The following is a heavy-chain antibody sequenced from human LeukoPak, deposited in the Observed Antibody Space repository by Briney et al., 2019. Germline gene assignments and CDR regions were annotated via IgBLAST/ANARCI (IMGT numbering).Heavy chain of an antibody. CDR2: INHSGST. V-gene: IGHV4-34*01. CDR1: GGSFSGYY. J-gene: IGHJ5*02. Sequence: SETLSLTCAVYGGSFSGYYWSWIRQPPGKGLESIGEINHSGSTNYNPSLKSRVTISVDTSKNQFSLKLSSVTAADTAVYYCARGRRWLGYYGSGSYYGWFDPWGQGTLVTVSS. CDR3: ARGRRWLGYYGSGSYYGWFDP. D-gene: IGHD3-10*01.